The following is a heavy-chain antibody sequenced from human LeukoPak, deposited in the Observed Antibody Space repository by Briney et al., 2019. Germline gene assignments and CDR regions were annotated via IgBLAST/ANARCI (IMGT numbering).Heavy chain of an antibody. V-gene: IGHV2-70*01. J-gene: IGHJ4*02. CDR2: IDWDDDK. D-gene: IGHD1-26*01. CDR1: GLSLSTSGMC. CDR3: ARINYGASYHFDY. Sequence: SGPTLVNPPQTLTLTYTFSGLSLSTSGMCGSWIRQPPVSALEWRAHIDWDDDKYYSTSLKTTLTISKDTSKNQVVLTMTNMDPVDTATYYCARINYGASYHFDYWGQGTLVTVSS.